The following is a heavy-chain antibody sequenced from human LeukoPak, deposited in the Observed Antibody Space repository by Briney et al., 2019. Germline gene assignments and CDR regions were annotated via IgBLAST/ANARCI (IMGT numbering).Heavy chain of an antibody. V-gene: IGHV4-39*01. D-gene: IGHD4-17*01. CDR2: IYYSGST. Sequence: PSETLSLTCSVSGGSISSSSYYWGWIRQPPGKGVEWIESIYYSGSTYYNPSLKSRVTISVDTSKNQFSLKLRSVTAADTAVYYCATYGDYVYYFDYWGQGTLVTVSS. J-gene: IGHJ4*02. CDR3: ATYGDYVYYFDY. CDR1: GGSISSSSYY.